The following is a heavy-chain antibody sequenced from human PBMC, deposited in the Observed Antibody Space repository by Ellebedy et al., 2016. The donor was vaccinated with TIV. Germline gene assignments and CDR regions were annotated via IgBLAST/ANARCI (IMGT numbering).Heavy chain of an antibody. CDR3: ARVDKDVTDYHYFGMDV. J-gene: IGHJ6*02. Sequence: GGSLRLXCAASGFTFSDATIHWVRQASGKGLEWVGRIRSKANSYATAYAASVKGRFTISRDDSKNTAYLQMNSLKTEDTGVYYCARVDKDVTDYHYFGMDVWGQGTMVTVSS. V-gene: IGHV3-73*01. CDR1: GFTFSDAT. D-gene: IGHD4/OR15-4a*01. CDR2: IRSKANSYAT.